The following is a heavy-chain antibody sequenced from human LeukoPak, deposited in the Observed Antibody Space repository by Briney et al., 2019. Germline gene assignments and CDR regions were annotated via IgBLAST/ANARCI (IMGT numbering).Heavy chain of an antibody. J-gene: IGHJ5*02. D-gene: IGHD3-3*01. Sequence: SVKVSCKASGYTFTGYYMHWVRQARGQRLEWIGWIVVGSGNTNYAQKFQERVTITRDMSTSTAYMELSSLRSEDTAVYYCAREAITIFGVVRTQTTYGPHRFDPWGQGTLVTVSS. CDR2: IVVGSGNT. CDR3: AREAITIFGVVRTQTTYGPHRFDP. V-gene: IGHV1-58*02. CDR1: GYTFTGYY.